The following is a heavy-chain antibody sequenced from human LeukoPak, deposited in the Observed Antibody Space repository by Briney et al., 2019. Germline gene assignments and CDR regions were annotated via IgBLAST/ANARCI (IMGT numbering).Heavy chain of an antibody. CDR1: GGTFSSYA. Sequence: SVKVSCKASGGTFSSYAIIWVRQAPGQGLEWMGRIIPIFGTANYAQKFQGRVTITTDESTSTAYMELSSLRSEDTAVYYCARTVGAIDLFDYWGQGTLVTVSS. CDR2: IIPIFGTA. V-gene: IGHV1-69*05. D-gene: IGHD1-26*01. CDR3: ARTVGAIDLFDY. J-gene: IGHJ4*02.